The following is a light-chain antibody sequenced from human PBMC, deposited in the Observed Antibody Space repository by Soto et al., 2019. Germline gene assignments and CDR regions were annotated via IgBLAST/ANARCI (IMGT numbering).Light chain of an antibody. J-gene: IGKJ3*01. Sequence: IVLTQTPATLSLSPADRATLSCIASPSVTNYLAWYQQKPGQPPRLLIYGAFNRAAGIPDRFSGSGSGTYIPLTINLQADEDSALYCCQYNDFPFTFGPGTKVDIK. V-gene: IGKV3-20*01. CDR1: PSVTNY. CDR3: QYNDFPFT. CDR2: GAF.